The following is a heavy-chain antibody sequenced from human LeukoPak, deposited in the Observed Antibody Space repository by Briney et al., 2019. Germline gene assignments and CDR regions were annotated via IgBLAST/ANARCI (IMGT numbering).Heavy chain of an antibody. J-gene: IGHJ4*02. V-gene: IGHV3-30*18. Sequence: PGGSLRLSCAASGFTFSSYGMHWVRQAPDKGLEWVAVISYDGSNKYYADSVKGRFTISRANSKNTLYLQMNRLRADDMAIYYCAKDGKTRNWNYFQAKPVYWGQGTLVTVSS. CDR1: GFTFSSYG. CDR3: AKDGKTRNWNYFQAKPVY. D-gene: IGHD1-7*01. CDR2: ISYDGSNK.